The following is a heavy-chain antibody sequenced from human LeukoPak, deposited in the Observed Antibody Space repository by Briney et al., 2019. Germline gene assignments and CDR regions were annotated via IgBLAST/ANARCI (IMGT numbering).Heavy chain of an antibody. V-gene: IGHV1-69*13. Sequence: SVKVSCKASGGTFSSYAISWVRQAPGQGLEWMGGIIPIFGTANYAQKFQGRVTITADESTSTAYMELSSLRSEDTAVYYCASRKDIVVVPAAINYYYYMDVWGKGTTVTVSS. CDR1: GGTFSSYA. J-gene: IGHJ6*03. D-gene: IGHD2-2*01. CDR3: ASRKDIVVVPAAINYYYYMDV. CDR2: IIPIFGTA.